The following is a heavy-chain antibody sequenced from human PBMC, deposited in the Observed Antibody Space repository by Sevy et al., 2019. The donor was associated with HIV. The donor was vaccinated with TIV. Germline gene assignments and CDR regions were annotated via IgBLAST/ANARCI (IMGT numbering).Heavy chain of an antibody. D-gene: IGHD3-9*01. CDR1: GFTFSNAW. CDR2: IKQDGSEK. V-gene: IGHV3-7*01. J-gene: IGHJ3*02. CDR3: XREGQLRYFDWLLGGTDAFDI. Sequence: GGSLRLSCAASGFTFSNAWMNWVRQAPGKELEWVANIKQDGSEKYYVDSVKGRFTISRNNAKSSLYLQMNSLRAEDTAIYYCXREGQLRYFDWLLGGTDAFDIWGQGTLVTVSS.